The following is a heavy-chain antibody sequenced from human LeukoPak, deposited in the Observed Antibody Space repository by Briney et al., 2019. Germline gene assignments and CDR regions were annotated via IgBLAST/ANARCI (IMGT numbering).Heavy chain of an antibody. CDR3: ARERGLAAAGLYYFDY. D-gene: IGHD6-13*01. V-gene: IGHV3-7*01. Sequence: GGSLRLSCAASGFTFSSYWMSWARQAPGKGLEWVANIKQDGSEKYYVDSVKGRFTISRDNAKTSLYLQMNSLRAEDTAVYYCARERGLAAAGLYYFDYWGQGTLVTVSS. J-gene: IGHJ4*02. CDR2: IKQDGSEK. CDR1: GFTFSSYW.